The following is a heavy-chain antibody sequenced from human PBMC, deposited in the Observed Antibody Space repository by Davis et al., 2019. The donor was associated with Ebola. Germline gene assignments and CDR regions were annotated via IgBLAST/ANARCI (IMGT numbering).Heavy chain of an antibody. D-gene: IGHD2-2*02. Sequence: PGGSLRLSCAASGFTFSSYAMHWVRQAPGKGLEWVAFISYDGSNKYYADSVKGRFTISRDNSKNTLYLQMNSLRAEDTAVYYCAKDLGIVVVPAAITGCSGMDVWGQGTTVTVSS. J-gene: IGHJ6*02. CDR1: GFTFSSYA. CDR2: ISYDGSNK. CDR3: AKDLGIVVVPAAITGCSGMDV. V-gene: IGHV3-30-3*01.